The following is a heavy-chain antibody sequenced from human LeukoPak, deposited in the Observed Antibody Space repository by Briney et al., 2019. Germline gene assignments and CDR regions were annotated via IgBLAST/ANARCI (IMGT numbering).Heavy chain of an antibody. V-gene: IGHV1-8*03. CDR3: SRGPRIEYYYDSSRGIDY. J-gene: IGHJ4*02. CDR2: MNPNSGNT. D-gene: IGHD3-22*01. CDR1: GYTFTSYD. Sequence: ASVTVSCKASGYTFTSYDINWVRQATRQGLEWMGWMNPNSGNTGNAQKFQARVTITRNTSISTAYMELSRLRSEATAVYYCSRGPRIEYYYDSSRGIDYWGQGTLVTVSS.